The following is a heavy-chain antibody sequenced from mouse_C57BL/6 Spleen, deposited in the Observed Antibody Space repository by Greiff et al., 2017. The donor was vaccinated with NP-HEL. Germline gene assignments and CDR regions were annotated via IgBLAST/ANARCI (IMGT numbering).Heavy chain of an antibody. CDR1: GFTFSDYG. Sequence: VQLKESGGGLVKPGGSLKLSCAASGFTFSDYGMHWVRQAPEKGLEWVAYISSGSSTIYYADTVKGRSTISRDNATNTLFLQMTSLRSEDTAMYYGASSMITTDYYAMDYWGQGTSVTVSS. CDR3: ASSMITTDYYAMDY. D-gene: IGHD2-4*01. V-gene: IGHV5-17*01. J-gene: IGHJ4*01. CDR2: ISSGSSTI.